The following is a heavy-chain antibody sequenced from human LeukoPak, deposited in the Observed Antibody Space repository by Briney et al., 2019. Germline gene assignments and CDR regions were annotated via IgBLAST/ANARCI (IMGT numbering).Heavy chain of an antibody. CDR1: GYTFTSYG. CDR3: ARVSVDSGYYYLDL. V-gene: IGHV1-69*05. D-gene: IGHD3-22*01. Sequence: SVKVSCKASGYTFTSYGIIWVRQAPGQGLEWMGGIIPIFGTANYAQKFQGRVTITTDESTSTAYMELSSLRSEDTAVYYCARVSVDSGYYYLDLWGQGTLVTVSS. CDR2: IIPIFGTA. J-gene: IGHJ4*02.